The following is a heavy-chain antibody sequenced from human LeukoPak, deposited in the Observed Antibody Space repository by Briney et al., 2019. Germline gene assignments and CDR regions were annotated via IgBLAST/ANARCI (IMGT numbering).Heavy chain of an antibody. CDR3: ARDSSSSWYPVTEYYYFDY. CDR1: GGTFSSYA. J-gene: IGHJ4*02. CDR2: IIPIFGTA. D-gene: IGHD6-13*01. Sequence: SVKVSCKASGGTFSSYAISWVRQAPGQGLEWMGGIIPIFGTANYAQKFQGRVTITADESTSTAYVELSSLRSEDTAVYYCARDSSSSWYPVTEYYYFDYWGQGTLVTVSS. V-gene: IGHV1-69*13.